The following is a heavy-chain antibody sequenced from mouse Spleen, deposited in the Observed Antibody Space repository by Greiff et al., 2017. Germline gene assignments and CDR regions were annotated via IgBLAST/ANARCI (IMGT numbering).Heavy chain of an antibody. V-gene: IGHV5-9-1*01. J-gene: IGHJ4*01. CDR1: GFTFSSYA. Sequence: DVMLVESGGGLVKPGGSLKLSCAASGFTFSSYAMSWVRQTPEKRLEWVATISSGGSYTYYPDSVKGRFTISRDNAKSTLYLQMSSLRSEDTAMYYCARHGSSPYYAMDYWGQGTSVTVSS. CDR3: ARHGSSPYYAMDY. D-gene: IGHD1-1*01. CDR2: ISSGGSYT.